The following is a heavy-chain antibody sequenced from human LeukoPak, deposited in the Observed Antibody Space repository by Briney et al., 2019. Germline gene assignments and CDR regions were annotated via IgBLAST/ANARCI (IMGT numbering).Heavy chain of an antibody. V-gene: IGHV1-18*01. CDR2: SSTYNGNT. Sequence: ASVKVSCKASGYTFTSYGISWVRQAPGQGLEWMGWSSTYNGNTDYAQKFQGRVTMTTDTSTSTAYMELRSLRSDDTAVYYCARDGSGAFNSWGQGTLVTVSS. J-gene: IGHJ4*02. CDR1: GYTFTSYG. CDR3: ARDGSGAFNS. D-gene: IGHD1-1*01.